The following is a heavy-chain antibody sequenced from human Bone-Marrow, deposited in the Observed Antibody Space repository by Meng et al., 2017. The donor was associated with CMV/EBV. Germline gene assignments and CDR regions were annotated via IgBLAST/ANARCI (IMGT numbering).Heavy chain of an antibody. D-gene: IGHD6-13*01. J-gene: IGHJ6*02. Sequence: GESLKISCAASGFTFSTYSMNWVRQAPGQGLEWVSSISSTSSYIYYADSVEGRFTISRDNAKNSLYLQMNSQRAEDTAVYYCARASSSSYYGMDVWGQGTTVTFYS. CDR2: ISSTSSYI. CDR1: GFTFSTYS. CDR3: ARASSSSYYGMDV. V-gene: IGHV3-21*01.